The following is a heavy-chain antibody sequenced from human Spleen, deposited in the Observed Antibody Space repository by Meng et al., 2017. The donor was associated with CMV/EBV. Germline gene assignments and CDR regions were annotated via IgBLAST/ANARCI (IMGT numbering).Heavy chain of an antibody. V-gene: IGHV5-51*01. CDR1: GYSFTNYW. J-gene: IGHJ3*02. D-gene: IGHD2-2*01. CDR2: IYPGDSDT. Sequence: KVSCKASGYSFTNYWIAWVRQMPGKGLEWMGSIYPGDSDTRYSPSFQGQVTISADKSISTAYLQWSSLKASDTAMYYCARETAASVSDAFDIWGQGTMVTVSS. CDR3: ARETAASVSDAFDI.